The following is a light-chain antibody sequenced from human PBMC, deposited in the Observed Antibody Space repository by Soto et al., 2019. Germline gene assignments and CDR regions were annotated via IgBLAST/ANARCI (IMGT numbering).Light chain of an antibody. V-gene: IGKV3-20*01. CDR2: AAS. J-gene: IGKJ1*01. CDR1: QSVYSSL. CDR3: QQYGRPWT. Sequence: ENVLTQSPGTLFLSPGERATLSCRASQSVYSSLLAWYQQKPGQTPRLLIYAASSRATGIPDRFSGTGSGTEFTLTISKLEPEDVAVYYCQQYGRPWTFGQGTKVEIK.